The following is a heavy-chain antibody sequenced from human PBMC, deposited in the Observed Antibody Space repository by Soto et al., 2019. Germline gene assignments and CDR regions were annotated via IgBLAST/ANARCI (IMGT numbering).Heavy chain of an antibody. CDR3: ARDPPSRYCSSTSCLNFDL. Sequence: QVQLVQSGAEVKKPGASVKVSCKASGYTFTSYGISWVRQAPGQGLEWMGWISAYNGNTNYAQKLQGRVTMITDTSTSTAYMELRSLRSDDTAVYYCARDPPSRYCSSTSCLNFDLWGRGTLVTVSS. D-gene: IGHD2-2*01. J-gene: IGHJ2*01. V-gene: IGHV1-18*01. CDR2: ISAYNGNT. CDR1: GYTFTSYG.